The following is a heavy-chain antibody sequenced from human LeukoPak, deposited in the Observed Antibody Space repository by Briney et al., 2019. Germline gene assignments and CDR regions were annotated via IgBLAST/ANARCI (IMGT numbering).Heavy chain of an antibody. CDR1: GFSLSTSGVG. V-gene: IGHV2-5*01. D-gene: IGHD2-15*01. CDR3: AHVTKGRVAAPTNWFDP. CDR2: IYWNDDK. Sequence: ESGPTLVNPTQTLTLTCTFSGFSLSTSGVGVGRIRQPPGKALEWLALIYWNDDKRYSPSLKSRLTITKDTSKNQVVLTMTNMDPVDTATYYCAHVTKGRVAAPTNWFDPWGQGTLVTVSS. J-gene: IGHJ5*02.